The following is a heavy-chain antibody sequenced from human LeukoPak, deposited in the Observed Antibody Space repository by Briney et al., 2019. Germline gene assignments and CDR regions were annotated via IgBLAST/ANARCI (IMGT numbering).Heavy chain of an antibody. CDR1: GYTFTTSHD. CDR3: ARVLYGGTSPLNY. J-gene: IGHJ4*02. Sequence: ASVKVSCKASGYTFTTSHDINWVRQATGQGLEWMGWTNPNSGNTGYAQKFQGRVTITRNTSISTAYMELSSLRSEDTAVYYCARVLYGGTSPLNYWGQGTLVTVSS. CDR2: TNPNSGNT. D-gene: IGHD4-23*01. V-gene: IGHV1-8*03.